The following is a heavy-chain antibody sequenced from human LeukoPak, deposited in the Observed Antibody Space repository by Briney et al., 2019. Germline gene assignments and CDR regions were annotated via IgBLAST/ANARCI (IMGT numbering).Heavy chain of an antibody. V-gene: IGHV4-39*07. CDR1: GGSISSSSYY. CDR3: ARGWFGELAAFDI. CDR2: IYYSGST. J-gene: IGHJ3*02. D-gene: IGHD3-10*01. Sequence: SETLSLTCTVSGGSISSSSYYWGWIRQPPGKGLEWIGSIYYSGSTYYNPSLKSRVTISVDTSKNQFSQKLSSVTAADTAVYYCARGWFGELAAFDIWGQATMVTVSS.